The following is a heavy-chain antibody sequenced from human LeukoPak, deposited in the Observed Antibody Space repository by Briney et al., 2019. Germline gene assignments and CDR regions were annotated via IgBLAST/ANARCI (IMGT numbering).Heavy chain of an antibody. Sequence: SVKVSFKASVGTFSSYAISWVRQAPGQGLEWMGRIIPILGIANYAQKFQSRLTITAEKSTSTAYMEMSSLRSEDTAVYYCGTRDSPNWNYNMIGLWGQGTLVTVSS. D-gene: IGHD1-7*01. CDR3: GTRDSPNWNYNMIGL. CDR2: IIPILGIA. J-gene: IGHJ4*02. V-gene: IGHV1-69*04. CDR1: VGTFSSYA.